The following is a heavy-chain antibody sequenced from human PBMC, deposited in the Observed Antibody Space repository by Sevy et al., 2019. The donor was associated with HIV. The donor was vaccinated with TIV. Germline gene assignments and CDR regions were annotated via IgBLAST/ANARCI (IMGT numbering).Heavy chain of an antibody. J-gene: IGHJ4*02. D-gene: IGHD5-18*01. V-gene: IGHV3-66*01. CDR1: GFTVNSNY. Sequence: GGSLRLSCAASGFTVNSNYMTWDRQAPGKGLEGVSVTHSDDTTYHADAVKDRFTISRDNFKNTLYLHMSSLRAEDTAVYYCARGKSGYGYALNYWGQGTLVTVSS. CDR3: ARGKSGYGYALNY. CDR2: THSDDTT.